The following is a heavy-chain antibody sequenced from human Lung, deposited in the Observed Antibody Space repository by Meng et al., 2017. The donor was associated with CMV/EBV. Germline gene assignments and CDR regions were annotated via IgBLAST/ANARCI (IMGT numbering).Heavy chain of an antibody. CDR1: GYTFTGYY. D-gene: IGHD3-3*01. V-gene: IGHV1-2*02. CDR3: AYTYDFWSGYYPPGMDV. CDR2: INPNSGGT. J-gene: IGHJ6*02. Sequence: ASVXVSCKASGYTFTGYYMHWVRQAPGQGLEWMGWINPNSGGTNYAQKFQGRVTMTRDTSISTAYMELSRLRSDDTAVYYCAYTYDFWSGYYPPGMDVWGQGTTVTFSS.